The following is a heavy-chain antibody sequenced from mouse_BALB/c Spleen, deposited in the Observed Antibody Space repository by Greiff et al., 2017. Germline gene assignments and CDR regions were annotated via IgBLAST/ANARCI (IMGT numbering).Heavy chain of an antibody. Sequence: EVQLQEPGGGLVQPGGSLKLSCAASGFTFSSYTMSWVRQTPEKRLEWVAYISNGGGSTYYPDTVMGRFTIFRDNAKNTLYLQMSSLKSEDTAMYYCASYRYDLYYWDYWGQGTTLTVSS. CDR2: ISNGGGST. V-gene: IGHV5-12-2*01. CDR3: ASYRYDLYYWDY. D-gene: IGHD2-14*01. J-gene: IGHJ2*01. CDR1: GFTFSSYT.